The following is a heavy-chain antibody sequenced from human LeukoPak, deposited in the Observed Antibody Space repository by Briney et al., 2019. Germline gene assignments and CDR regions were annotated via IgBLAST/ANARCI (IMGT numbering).Heavy chain of an antibody. CDR1: GFALSSHW. Sequence: PGGSLRLSCAASGFALSSHWMTWVRQVPGRGPEWVANVNRDGSETYYLDSVKGRFTISRDNSQNTVHLQMNSLRAEDTAVYYCARGLQGYYDSLTGYYRGRYYFDYWGQGTLVTVSS. D-gene: IGHD3-9*01. CDR3: ARGLQGYYDSLTGYYRGRYYFDY. CDR2: VNRDGSET. V-gene: IGHV3-7*03. J-gene: IGHJ4*02.